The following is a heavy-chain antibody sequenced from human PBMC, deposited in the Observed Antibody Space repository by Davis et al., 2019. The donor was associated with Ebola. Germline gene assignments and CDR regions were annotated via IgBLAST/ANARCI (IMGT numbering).Heavy chain of an antibody. CDR2: ISGSGGST. V-gene: IGHV3-23*01. J-gene: IGHJ6*02. CDR3: ARDPRVGYCSSTSCYSRLYGMDV. CDR1: GFTFSSYA. Sequence: GESLKISCAASGFTFSSYAMSWVRQAPGKGLEWVSAISGSGGSTYYADSVKGRFTISRDNAKNSLYLQMNSLRAEDTAVYYCARDPRVGYCSSTSCYSRLYGMDVWGQGTTVTVSS. D-gene: IGHD2-2*01.